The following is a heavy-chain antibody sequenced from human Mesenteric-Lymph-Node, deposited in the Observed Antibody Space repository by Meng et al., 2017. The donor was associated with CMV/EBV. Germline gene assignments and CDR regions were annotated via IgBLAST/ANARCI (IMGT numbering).Heavy chain of an antibody. CDR3: AKDFWSGYHDY. CDR2: ISGTSSPI. Sequence: GGSLRLSCAVSGFTFSNYGMNWVRQAPGKGLEWLSYISGTSSPIYYADSVKGRFTISRDNSKNTLYLQMNSLRAEDTAVYYCAKDFWSGYHDYWGQGTLVTVSS. D-gene: IGHD3-3*01. J-gene: IGHJ4*02. CDR1: GFTFSNYG. V-gene: IGHV3-48*01.